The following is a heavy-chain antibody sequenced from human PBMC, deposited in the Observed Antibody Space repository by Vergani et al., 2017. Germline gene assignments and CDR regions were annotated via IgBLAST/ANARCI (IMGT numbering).Heavy chain of an antibody. V-gene: IGHV3-33*01. Sequence: QVQLVESGGGVVQPGRSLRLSCAASGFTFSSYGMHWVRQAPGKGLEWVAVIWYDGSNKYYADSVKGRFTISRDNSKNTLYLQMNSLRAEDTAVYYCARDTTAAGNYYYGMDVWGQGP. CDR1: GFTFSSYG. CDR2: IWYDGSNK. D-gene: IGHD6-13*01. J-gene: IGHJ6*02. CDR3: ARDTTAAGNYYYGMDV.